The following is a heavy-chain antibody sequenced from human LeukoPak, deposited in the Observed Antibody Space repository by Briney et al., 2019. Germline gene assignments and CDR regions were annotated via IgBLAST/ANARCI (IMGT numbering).Heavy chain of an antibody. CDR3: ARDGSSWYSPLGMDV. Sequence: GASVKVSCKASGGTFSSYAISWVRQAPGQGLEWMGRIIPILGIANYAQKFQGRVTITADKSTSTAYMELSSLRSEDTAVYYCARDGSSWYSPLGMDVWGQGTTVTVSS. CDR2: IIPILGIA. V-gene: IGHV1-69*04. D-gene: IGHD6-13*01. J-gene: IGHJ6*02. CDR1: GGTFSSYA.